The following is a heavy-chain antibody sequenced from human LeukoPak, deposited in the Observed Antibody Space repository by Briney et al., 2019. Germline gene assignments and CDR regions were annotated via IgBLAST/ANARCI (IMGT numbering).Heavy chain of an antibody. J-gene: IGHJ4*02. CDR3: ASSSYDFWSGYYPAY. Sequence: TSETLSLTCAVYGGSFSGYYWSWIRQPPGKGLEWIGEINHSGSTNYNPSLKSRVTISVDTSKNQFSLKLSSVTAADTAVYYCASSSYDFWSGYYPAYWGQGTLVTVSS. D-gene: IGHD3-3*01. CDR2: INHSGST. CDR1: GGSFSGYY. V-gene: IGHV4-34*01.